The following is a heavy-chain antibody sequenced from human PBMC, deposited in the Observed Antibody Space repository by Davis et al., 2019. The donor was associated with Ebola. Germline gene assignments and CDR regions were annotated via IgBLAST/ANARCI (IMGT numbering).Heavy chain of an antibody. CDR3: ARHPGYYYDSSGYYREYYFDY. CDR2: SYYSGRA. D-gene: IGHD3-22*01. V-gene: IGHV4-59*08. Sequence: GSLRLSCTVSGASTSSYCWSWIRQRPGEGLEWIGCSYYSGRADYNPSLRSRVHISVGTSNNQFSLKLSSVTAADTAVYYCARHPGYYYDSSGYYREYYFDYWGQGALVTVSS. CDR1: GASTSSYC. J-gene: IGHJ4*02.